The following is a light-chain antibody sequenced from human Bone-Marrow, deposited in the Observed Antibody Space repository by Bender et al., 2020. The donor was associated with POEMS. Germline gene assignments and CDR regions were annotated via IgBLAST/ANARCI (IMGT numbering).Light chain of an antibody. CDR3: AVWDDSLNGWM. V-gene: IGLV1-44*01. Sequence: QSVLTQPPSASGTPGQRVTISCSGSSSNIGSNTVNWYHQLPGTAPKRLIYSNNQRPSGVSDRFSGSRSGTSASLAISGDQSEDEADYYCAVWDDSLNGWMFGGGTKLTVL. J-gene: IGLJ3*02. CDR2: SNN. CDR1: SSNIGSNT.